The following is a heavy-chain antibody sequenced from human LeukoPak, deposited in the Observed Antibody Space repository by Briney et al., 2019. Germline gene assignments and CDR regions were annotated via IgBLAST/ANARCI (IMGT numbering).Heavy chain of an antibody. J-gene: IGHJ6*02. CDR1: GFTVSSNY. V-gene: IGHV3-66*01. Sequence: AGGSLRLSCAASGFTVSSNYMSWVRQAPGKGLEWVSVIYRGGSTYYADPVKGRFTISRDNSKNTLYLQMNSLRAEDTAVYYCARDFRAMVRGVYYYYGMDVWGQGTTVTVSS. CDR3: ARDFRAMVRGVYYYYGMDV. CDR2: IYRGGST. D-gene: IGHD3-10*01.